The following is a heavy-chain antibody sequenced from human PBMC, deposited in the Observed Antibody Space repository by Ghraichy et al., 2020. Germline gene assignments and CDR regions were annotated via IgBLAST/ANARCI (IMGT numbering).Heavy chain of an antibody. D-gene: IGHD1-14*01. J-gene: IGHJ4*02. CDR3: TTTEPFLYYFDF. CDR2: VKGKTDGWTT. CDR1: GFTFTDAW. Sequence: GGSLRLSCAASGFTFTDAWMTWVRQAPGKGLEWIGLVKGKTDGWTTDYAAPVKGRFTISRDDSKSTLYLQMNSLKTDDTGLYYCTTTEPFLYYFDFWGQGALVTVSS. V-gene: IGHV3-15*01.